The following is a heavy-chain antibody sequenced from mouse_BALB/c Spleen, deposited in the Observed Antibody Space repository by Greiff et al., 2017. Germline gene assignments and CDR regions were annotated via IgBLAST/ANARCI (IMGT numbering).Heavy chain of an antibody. Sequence: VQLQQSGPELVKPGASVKMSCKASGYTFTSYYIHWVKQRPGQGLEWIGWIYPGDGSTKYNEKFKGKTTLTADKSSSTAYMLLSSLTSEDSAIYFCARGYDAYYFDYWGQGTTLTVSS. CDR2: IYPGDGST. D-gene: IGHD2-14*01. CDR1: GYTFTSYY. J-gene: IGHJ2*01. CDR3: ARGYDAYYFDY. V-gene: IGHV1S56*01.